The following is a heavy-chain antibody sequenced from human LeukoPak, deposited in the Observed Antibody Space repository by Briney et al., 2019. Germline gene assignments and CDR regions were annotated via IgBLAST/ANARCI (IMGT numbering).Heavy chain of an antibody. Sequence: SETLSLTCTVSGGSISSGGYYWSWIRQHPGKGLEWIGYIYYSGSTYYNPSLKSRVTISVDTSKNQFSLKLSSVTAADTAVYYCARDVRLKFDPWGQGTLVTVSS. J-gene: IGHJ5*02. D-gene: IGHD6-25*01. V-gene: IGHV4-31*03. CDR3: ARDVRLKFDP. CDR1: GGSISSGGYY. CDR2: IYYSGST.